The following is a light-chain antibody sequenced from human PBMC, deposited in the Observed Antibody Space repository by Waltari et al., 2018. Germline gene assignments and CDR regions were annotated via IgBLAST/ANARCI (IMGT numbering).Light chain of an antibody. J-gene: IGLJ3*02. V-gene: IGLV5-45*01. Sequence: QTVLTQPASLSASPGASVSLTCTLRSGIRVATYGIYWYQQRPESPPQFLARYKSYSDNHRGSGVPSRFSGSKDTSANAGVLLISGLQSADEADYYCMILRNSAVVFGGGTKLTVL. CDR1: SGIRVATYG. CDR3: MILRNSAVV. CDR2: YKSYSDN.